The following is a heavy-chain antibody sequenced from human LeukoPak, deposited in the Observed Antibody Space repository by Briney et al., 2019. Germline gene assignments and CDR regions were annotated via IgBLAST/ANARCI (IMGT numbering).Heavy chain of an antibody. J-gene: IGHJ5*02. CDR1: GYTFTTHG. CDR2: ISGRSDDE. D-gene: IGHD1-26*01. V-gene: IGHV1-18*01. CDR3: ARDWDGRTDCFDP. Sequence: ASVKASCKASGYTFTTHGISWVRQAPGHGLEWMGYISGRSDDENYADNFQGRLTMTTDTSTNTAYMELGSLTSDDTAVYYCARDWDGRTDCFDPWGQGTLVTVSS.